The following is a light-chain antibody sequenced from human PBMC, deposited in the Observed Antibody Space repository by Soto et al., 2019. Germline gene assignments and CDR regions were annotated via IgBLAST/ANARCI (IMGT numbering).Light chain of an antibody. V-gene: IGLV2-8*01. CDR3: TSYSGVNQVL. CDR2: QVN. Sequence: QSALTQPPSASGSPGQSVTNSCTGTSSDVGNYNYVSWYQQHPGKAPRLMIYQVNKRPSGVPDRFSGSKSGNTASLTVSGLQAEDEADYYCTSYSGVNQVLFGGGTKLTVL. J-gene: IGLJ3*02. CDR1: SSDVGNYNY.